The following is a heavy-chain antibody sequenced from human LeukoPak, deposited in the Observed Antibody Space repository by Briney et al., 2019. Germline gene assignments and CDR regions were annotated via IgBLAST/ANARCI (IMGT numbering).Heavy chain of an antibody. Sequence: GGSLRLSCAASGFTFSSYSLNWVRQAPGKGLEWVLSISSSSSYIYYADSVKGRFTISRDNAKNSLYLQMNSLRVDDTAVYYCARLTSWDVWGKGTTVTVSS. CDR2: ISSSSSYI. CDR1: GFTFSSYS. V-gene: IGHV3-21*01. J-gene: IGHJ6*04. CDR3: ARLTSWDV. D-gene: IGHD2-21*02.